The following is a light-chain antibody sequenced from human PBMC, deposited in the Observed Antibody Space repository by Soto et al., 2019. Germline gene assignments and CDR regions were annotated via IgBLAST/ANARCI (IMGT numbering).Light chain of an antibody. Sequence: QAVVTQPPSASGTPGQRVTISCSGSSSNIGSNTVNWYQQLPGTAPKLLIYSNNQRPSGVPDRFSGSKSGTSASLAISGLKSEDEDDYYCAAWDDSLNGPVFGGGTKVTVL. CDR3: AAWDDSLNGPV. V-gene: IGLV1-44*01. CDR2: SNN. J-gene: IGLJ3*02. CDR1: SSNIGSNT.